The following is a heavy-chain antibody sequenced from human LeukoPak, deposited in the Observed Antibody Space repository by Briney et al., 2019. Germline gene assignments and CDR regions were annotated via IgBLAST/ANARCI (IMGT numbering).Heavy chain of an antibody. Sequence: GASVKVSCKASGYTFTSYGISWVRQAPGQGLEWMGWISAYNGNTNYARKLQGRVTMTTDTSTSTAYMELRSLRSGDTAVYYCARCIPTTMINYFDHWGQGTLVTVSS. D-gene: IGHD3-22*01. CDR2: ISAYNGNT. V-gene: IGHV1-18*01. CDR1: GYTFTSYG. J-gene: IGHJ4*02. CDR3: ARCIPTTMINYFDH.